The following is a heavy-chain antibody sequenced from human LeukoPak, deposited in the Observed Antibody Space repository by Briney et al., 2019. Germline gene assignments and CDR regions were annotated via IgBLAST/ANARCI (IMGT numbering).Heavy chain of an antibody. D-gene: IGHD1-26*01. V-gene: IGHV3-23*01. J-gene: IGHJ4*02. CDR3: AKGIVGATRKINFFDY. CDR2: ISGSGGST. CDR1: GFTFDDYA. Sequence: GGSLRLSCAASGFTFDDYAMSWVRQAPGKGLEWVSAISGSGGSTYYADSVKGRFTISRDNSKNTLYLQMNSLRAEDTAVYYCAKGIVGATRKINFFDYWGQGTLVTVSS.